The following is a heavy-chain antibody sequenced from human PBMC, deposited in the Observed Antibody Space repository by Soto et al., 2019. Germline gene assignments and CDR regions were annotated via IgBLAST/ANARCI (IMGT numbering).Heavy chain of an antibody. CDR3: ATETSYGGYAY. CDR2: ISSSSSTI. J-gene: IGHJ4*02. V-gene: IGHV3-48*01. CDR1: AFTFSTYA. D-gene: IGHD5-12*01. Sequence: GGSLRLSCAASAFTFSTYARSWVRQAPGKGLEWVSYISSSSSTIYYADSVRGRFTISRDNAKNSLYLQMNSLRAEDTAVYYCATETSYGGYAYWGRGTLVTVSS.